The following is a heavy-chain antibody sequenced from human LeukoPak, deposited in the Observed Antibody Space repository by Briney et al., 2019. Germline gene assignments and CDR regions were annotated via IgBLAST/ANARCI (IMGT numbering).Heavy chain of an antibody. J-gene: IGHJ4*02. CDR1: GDFISSSDW. D-gene: IGHD1-14*01. CDR3: SRGGNHRLDF. V-gene: IGHV4-4*02. CDR2: IHESGST. Sequence: SETLSLTCAVSGDFISSSDWWSWVRQAPGKGLEWIGEIHESGSTNCNPSLKSRVTISIDKSKNQVSLKLSSVTAAGTAVYYCSRGGNHRLDFWGQGTLVTVSS.